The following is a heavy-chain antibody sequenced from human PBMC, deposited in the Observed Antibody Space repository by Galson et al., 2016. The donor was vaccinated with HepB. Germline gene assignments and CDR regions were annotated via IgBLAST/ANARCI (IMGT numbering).Heavy chain of an antibody. V-gene: IGHV3-7*01. CDR3: ARGGHDAFDM. CDR1: GFISSRFW. J-gene: IGHJ3*02. Sequence: SLRLSCAASGFISSRFWMSWVRQAPGKGLEWVANIKQDGSEKYYVDSVKGRFTISRDSAKNSLYLRMNSLRAEDTAVYYCARGGHDAFDMWGQGTMVTISS. CDR2: IKQDGSEK.